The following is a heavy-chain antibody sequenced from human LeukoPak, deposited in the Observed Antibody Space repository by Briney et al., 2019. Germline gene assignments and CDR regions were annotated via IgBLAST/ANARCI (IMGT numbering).Heavy chain of an antibody. CDR1: GVTLSSYA. V-gene: IGHV3-23*01. J-gene: IGHJ4*02. D-gene: IGHD3-16*01. CDR3: AKGGWGTVLDY. CDR2: ISSSGSGGNT. Sequence: PGGSLRLSCAASGVTLSSYAMSWARQAPGKGLEWVSGISSSGSGGNTYYADSVKGRFTISRDNSENTLYLQLNSLRPEDTAVYYCAKGGWGTVLDYWGQGTLVTVSP.